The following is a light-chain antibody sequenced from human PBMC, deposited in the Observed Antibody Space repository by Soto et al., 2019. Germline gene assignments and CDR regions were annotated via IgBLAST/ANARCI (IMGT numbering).Light chain of an antibody. Sequence: IQMAQDPFTLSGSVGDWCTNNCRASQTISSWLAWYQQKPGKAPKLLIYKASTLKSGVPSRFSGSGSATEFTLTISSLLPDDFATYYCQQYNSYWTFGQGTKVDIK. CDR3: QQYNSYWT. V-gene: IGKV1-5*03. CDR2: KAS. J-gene: IGKJ1*01. CDR1: QTISSW.